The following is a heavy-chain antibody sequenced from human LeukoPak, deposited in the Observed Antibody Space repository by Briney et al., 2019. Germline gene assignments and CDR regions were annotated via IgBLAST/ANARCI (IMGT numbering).Heavy chain of an antibody. V-gene: IGHV4-59*01. CDR1: GGSISSYY. D-gene: IGHD4-11*01. CDR3: ARGVDYRYWFDP. CDR2: IYYSGST. J-gene: IGHJ5*02. Sequence: PSETLSLTCTVFGGSISSYYWSWIRQPPGKGLEWIGYIYYSGSTNYNPSLKSRVTISVDTSKNQFSLKLSSVTAADTAAYYCARGVDYRYWFDPWGQGTLVTVSS.